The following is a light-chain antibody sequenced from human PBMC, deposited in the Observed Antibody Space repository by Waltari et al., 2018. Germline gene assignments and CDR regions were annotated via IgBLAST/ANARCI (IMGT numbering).Light chain of an antibody. CDR1: SSDVGGYNY. V-gene: IGLV2-11*01. CDR2: VFS. Sequence: QSALTQPRSVSGSPGQSVTISCTGTSSDVGGYNYVSWYQQHPGNAPKLMIYVFSKRPSGVPVRFSGSKSGNTASLTISGLQAEDEADYYCCSYAGSYTYVVFGGGTKLTVL. J-gene: IGLJ2*01. CDR3: CSYAGSYTYVV.